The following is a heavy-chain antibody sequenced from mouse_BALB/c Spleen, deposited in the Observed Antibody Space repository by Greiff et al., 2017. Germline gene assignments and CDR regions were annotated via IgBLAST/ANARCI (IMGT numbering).Heavy chain of an antibody. CDR1: GFTFSSFG. V-gene: IGHV5-17*02. Sequence: EVKVVEPGGGLVQPGGSRKLSCAASGFTFSSFGMHWVRQAPEKGLEWVAYISSGSSTIYYADTLKGRFTISKDNAKNTLYLQMTSLSSEDTAMYYCAGIYCDYDGCAMDYRGQGNSVTVSS. D-gene: IGHD2-4*01. J-gene: IGHJ4*01. CDR3: AGIYCDYDGCAMDY. CDR2: ISSGSSTI.